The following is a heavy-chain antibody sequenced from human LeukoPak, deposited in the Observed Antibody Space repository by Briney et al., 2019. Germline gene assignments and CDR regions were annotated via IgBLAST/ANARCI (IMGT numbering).Heavy chain of an antibody. CDR2: IKRDGGEE. D-gene: IGHD3-10*01. J-gene: IGHJ4*02. CDR3: AGDDGFRGVDC. CDR1: GFTFSNYW. V-gene: IGHV3-7*01. Sequence: GGSLRLSCAASGFTFSNYWMSWVRQAPGKGLEWVANIKRDGGEEYYVDSLKGRFTVSRDNARNSLYLQMNSLRVEDTALYYCAGDDGFRGVDCWGQGTLVTVSS.